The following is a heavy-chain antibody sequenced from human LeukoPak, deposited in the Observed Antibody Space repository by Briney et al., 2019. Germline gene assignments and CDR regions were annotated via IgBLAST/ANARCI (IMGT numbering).Heavy chain of an antibody. CDR1: GFTLSTYW. V-gene: IGHV3-7*01. D-gene: IGHD6-19*01. CDR2: IKQNGSEK. CDR3: ARDRGSSGRLGRFDN. Sequence: GGSLRLSCAASGFTLSTYWMTWVRQAPGKGLEWVANIKQNGSEKYYVDSVKGRFTISRDNAKKLLYLQMNSLRVEDTAVYYCARDRGSSGRLGRFDNWGQGTLVTVSP. J-gene: IGHJ4*02.